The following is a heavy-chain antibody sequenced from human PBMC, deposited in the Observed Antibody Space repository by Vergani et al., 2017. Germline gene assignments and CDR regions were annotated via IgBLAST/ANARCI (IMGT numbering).Heavy chain of an antibody. CDR3: ARGGLIAADAFEI. CDR2: IYYSGST. Sequence: QVQLQESGPGLVKPSQTLSLTCTVSGGSISSYYWSWIRQPPGKGLEWIGYIYYSGSTNYNPSLKSRVTISVDTSKNQFSLKLSSVTAADTAVYYCARGGLIAADAFEIWGQGTMVTVSS. CDR1: GGSISSYY. J-gene: IGHJ3*02. D-gene: IGHD2/OR15-2a*01. V-gene: IGHV4-59*01.